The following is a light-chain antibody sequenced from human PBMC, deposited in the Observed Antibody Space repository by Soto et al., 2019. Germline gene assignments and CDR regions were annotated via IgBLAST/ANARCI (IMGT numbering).Light chain of an antibody. Sequence: QSALTQPPSVSGAPGQRVTISCTGSSSNIGAGYDVHWYQQLPGTAPKRLIYGNSNRPSGVPDRFSGSKSGTSASLAITGLQAEDEADYYGQSYDSSLSGSVFGGGTKLTVL. CDR3: QSYDSSLSGSV. J-gene: IGLJ3*02. CDR2: GNS. CDR1: SSNIGAGYD. V-gene: IGLV1-40*01.